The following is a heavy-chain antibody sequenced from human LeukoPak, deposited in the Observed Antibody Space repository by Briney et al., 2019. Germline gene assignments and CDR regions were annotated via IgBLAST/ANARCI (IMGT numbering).Heavy chain of an antibody. J-gene: IGHJ4*02. CDR3: ARFRQWLVVDY. Sequence: SEALSLTCAVYGGSFSGYYWSWIRQPPGKGLEWIGEINHSGSTNYNPSLKSRVTISVDTYKNQFSLKLSSVAAADTAVYYCARFRQWLVVDYWGQGTLVTVSS. V-gene: IGHV4-34*01. D-gene: IGHD6-19*01. CDR2: INHSGST. CDR1: GGSFSGYY.